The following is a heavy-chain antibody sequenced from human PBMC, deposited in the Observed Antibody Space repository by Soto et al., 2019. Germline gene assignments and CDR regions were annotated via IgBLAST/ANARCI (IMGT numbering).Heavy chain of an antibody. V-gene: IGHV3-15*01. CDR1: GFTFSNAW. D-gene: IGHD6-6*01. CDR3: AKDYGYSSSKSFDY. J-gene: IGHJ4*02. Sequence: GGSLRLSCAASGFTFSNAWMSWVRQAPGKGLEWVGRIKSKTDGGTTDYAAPVKGRFTISRDDSKNTLYLQMNSLKTEDTAVYYCAKDYGYSSSKSFDYWGQGTLVTVSS. CDR2: IKSKTDGGTT.